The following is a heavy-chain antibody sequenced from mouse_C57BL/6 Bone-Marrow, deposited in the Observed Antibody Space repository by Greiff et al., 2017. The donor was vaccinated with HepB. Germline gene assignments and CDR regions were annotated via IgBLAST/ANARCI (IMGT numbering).Heavy chain of an antibody. CDR1: GYTFTSYG. CDR2: SYPRSGNT. CDR3: ARLYYFDY. J-gene: IGHJ2*01. Sequence: QVQLKESGAELARPGASVKLSCKASGYTFTSYGISWVKQRTGQGLEWIGESYPRSGNTYYNEKFKGKATLTADKSSSTAYMELRSLTSEDSAVYFWARLYYFDYWGQGTTLTVSS. V-gene: IGHV1-81*01.